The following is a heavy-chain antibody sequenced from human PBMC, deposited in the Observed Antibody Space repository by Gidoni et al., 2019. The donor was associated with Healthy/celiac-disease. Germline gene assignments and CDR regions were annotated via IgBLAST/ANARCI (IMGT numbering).Heavy chain of an antibody. CDR2: ISSWSSAI. CDR1: GFTFSNYN. J-gene: IGHJ4*02. D-gene: IGHD3-16*01. Sequence: EVLLVESGGGLVLPGGSLRLSCAASGFTFSNYNMWWVRQAPGKGLVWVSCISSWSSAIYYADSVKGRFTISRDNAKNSLYLQMNSLRDEDTAVYYCVGGLDYFDFWGQGTLVTVSS. V-gene: IGHV3-48*02. CDR3: VGGLDYFDF.